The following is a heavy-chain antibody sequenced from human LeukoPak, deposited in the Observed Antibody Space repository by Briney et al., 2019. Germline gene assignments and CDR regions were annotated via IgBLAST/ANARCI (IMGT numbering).Heavy chain of an antibody. CDR3: ARAYYYDSSGYSTFLDY. J-gene: IGHJ4*02. CDR2: ISTSSSTT. V-gene: IGHV3-48*01. D-gene: IGHD3-22*01. CDR1: GFTFSTYS. Sequence: PGGSLRLSCAASGFTFSTYSMHWVRQAPGKGLEWVSYISTSSSTTYYADSVKGRFTISRDNAKNSLYLQMNSLRAEDTAVYYCARAYYYDSSGYSTFLDYWGQGTLVTVSS.